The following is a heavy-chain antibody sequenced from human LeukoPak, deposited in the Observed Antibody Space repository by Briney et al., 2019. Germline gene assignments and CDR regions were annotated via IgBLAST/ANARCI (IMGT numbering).Heavy chain of an antibody. CDR1: GYTFTDYY. CDR2: VDPEDGET. CDR3: ARDRSFDYYYYMDV. J-gene: IGHJ6*03. V-gene: IGHV1-69-2*01. Sequence: GATVKISCKASGYTFTDYYMHWVQQAPGKGLEWMGRVDPEDGETIYAEKFQGRVTITADTSTDTAYMELSSLRSEDTAVYYCARDRSFDYYYYMDVWGKGTTVTVSS.